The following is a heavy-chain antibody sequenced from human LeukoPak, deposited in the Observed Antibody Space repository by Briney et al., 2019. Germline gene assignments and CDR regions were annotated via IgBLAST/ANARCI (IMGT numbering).Heavy chain of an antibody. CDR1: GFTFSTYS. J-gene: IGHJ4*02. V-gene: IGHV3-21*01. Sequence: PGGSLRLSCAASGFTFSTYSMIWVRQAPGKGLEWVSSISSGSSYIYYADSVKGRFTIARDNAKNSLYLQMNSLRAEDTAVYYCARASSTSWVFDYWGQGTLVTVSS. CDR3: ARASSTSWVFDY. CDR2: ISSGSSYI. D-gene: IGHD2-2*01.